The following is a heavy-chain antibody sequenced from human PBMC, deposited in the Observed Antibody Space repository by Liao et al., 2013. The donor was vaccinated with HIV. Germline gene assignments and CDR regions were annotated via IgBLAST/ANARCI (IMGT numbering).Heavy chain of an antibody. Sequence: QVQLQQWGAGLLKPSETLSLTCAVYGGSFSGYYWSWIRQPPGKGLEWIGDINHSGSTNYNPSLKSRVTISLDTSRNQFSLRLSSVTAADTAVYYCARAPTYYYDSSGYWDYWGQGTLVTGSS. V-gene: IGHV4-34*01. CDR3: ARAPTYYYDSSGYWDY. D-gene: IGHD3-22*01. CDR1: GGSFSGYY. CDR2: INHSGST. J-gene: IGHJ4*02.